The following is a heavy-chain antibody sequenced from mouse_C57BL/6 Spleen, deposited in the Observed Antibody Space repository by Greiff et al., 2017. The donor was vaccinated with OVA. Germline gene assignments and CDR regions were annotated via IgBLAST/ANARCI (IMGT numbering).Heavy chain of an antibody. CDR2: IYPGDGDT. CDR3: ARSYYYGTPWYFDV. Sequence: QVQLQQSGAELVKPGASVKISCKASGYAFSSYWMNWVKQRPGKGLEWIGQIYPGDGDTNYNGKFKGKATLTADKSSSTAYMQLSSLTSEDSAVYFGARSYYYGTPWYFDVWGTGTTVTVSS. J-gene: IGHJ1*03. D-gene: IGHD1-1*01. CDR1: GYAFSSYW. V-gene: IGHV1-80*01.